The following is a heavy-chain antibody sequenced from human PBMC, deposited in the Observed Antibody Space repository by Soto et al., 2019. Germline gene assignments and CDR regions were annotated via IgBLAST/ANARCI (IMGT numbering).Heavy chain of an antibody. V-gene: IGHV4-30-4*01. CDR3: ARDRGITMVRGVTYGIYYGMDV. J-gene: IGHJ6*02. CDR2: IYYSGST. CDR1: GGSISSGDYY. Sequence: PSETLSLTSTVSGGSISSGDYYWSWIRQPPGKGLEWIGYIYYSGSTYYNPSLKSRVTISVDTSKNQFSLKLSSVTAADTAVYYCARDRGITMVRGVTYGIYYGMDVWGQGTTVTVSS. D-gene: IGHD3-10*01.